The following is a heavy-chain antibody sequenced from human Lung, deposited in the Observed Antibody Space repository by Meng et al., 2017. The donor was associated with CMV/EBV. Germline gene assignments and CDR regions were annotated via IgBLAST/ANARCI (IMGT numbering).Heavy chain of an antibody. J-gene: IGHJ4*02. CDR3: ARARHFDVWSGLLDH. Sequence: SETLSLTCTVSGDSIGRFYWTWVRQSPGKGLEWIGYVSYSGSTNYNPSFESRVFMSVDSSTHHFSLYLTSVTAAETAVSFCARARHFDVWSGLLDHWGQGALVTVSS. CDR1: GDSIGRFY. D-gene: IGHD3-3*01. CDR2: VSYSGST. V-gene: IGHV4-59*01.